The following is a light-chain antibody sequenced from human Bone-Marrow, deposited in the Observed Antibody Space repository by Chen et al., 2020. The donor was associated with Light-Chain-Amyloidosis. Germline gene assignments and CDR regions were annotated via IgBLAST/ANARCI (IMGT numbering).Light chain of an antibody. CDR1: SSNIGANN. CDR3: AAWDDRVIGQV. J-gene: IGLJ1*01. Sequence: QSALTQPPSTSGTPGLRVTISCSGGSSNIGANNVNWYQQRPGTAPKLVIYNDNQRPSGVPDRFSGSKSGTSASLAISGLQSEDEADYYCAAWDDRVIGQVFGTGTKVTVL. V-gene: IGLV1-44*01. CDR2: NDN.